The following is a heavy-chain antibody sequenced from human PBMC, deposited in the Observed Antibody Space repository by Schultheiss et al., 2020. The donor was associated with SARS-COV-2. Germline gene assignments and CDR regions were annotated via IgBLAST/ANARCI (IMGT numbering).Heavy chain of an antibody. J-gene: IGHJ6*02. CDR1: GFTFSSYG. CDR3: ARVRLLWFGELKPYYYYGMDV. D-gene: IGHD3-10*01. Sequence: GESLKISCAASGFTFSSYGMHWVRQAPGKGLEWVAVISYDGSNKYYADSVKGRFTISRDNSKNTLYLQMNSLRAEDTAVYYCARVRLLWFGELKPYYYYGMDVWGQGTTVTVSS. CDR2: ISYDGSNK. V-gene: IGHV3-30*19.